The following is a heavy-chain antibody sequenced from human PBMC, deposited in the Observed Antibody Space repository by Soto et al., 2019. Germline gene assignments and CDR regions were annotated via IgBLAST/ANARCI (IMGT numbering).Heavy chain of an antibody. CDR3: AKETVEYYFDY. CDR2: ISYDGSNK. D-gene: IGHD3-3*01. J-gene: IGHJ4*02. Sequence: HPGGSLRLSCAASGFPFSGYGMHWVRQAPGKGLEWVAVISYDGSNKYYADSVKGRFTISRDNSKNTLYLQMNSLRGEDTAVYYSAKETVEYYFDYWGQGTLVTVSS. CDR1: GFPFSGYG. V-gene: IGHV3-30*18.